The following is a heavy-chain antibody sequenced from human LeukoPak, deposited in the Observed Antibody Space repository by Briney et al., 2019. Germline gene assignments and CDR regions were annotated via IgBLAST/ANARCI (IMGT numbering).Heavy chain of an antibody. CDR1: GFTFDDYA. CDR3: AKDTLRGWGDFDY. CDR2: ISWNSGSI. D-gene: IGHD3-10*01. V-gene: IGHV3-9*01. Sequence: GGSLRLSCAASGFTFDDYAMHWVRHAPGKGLEWVSGISWNSGSIVYADSVKGRFTISRDNAKNSMYLQMNSLRAEDTALYYCAKDTLRGWGDFDYWGQGTLVTVSS. J-gene: IGHJ4*02.